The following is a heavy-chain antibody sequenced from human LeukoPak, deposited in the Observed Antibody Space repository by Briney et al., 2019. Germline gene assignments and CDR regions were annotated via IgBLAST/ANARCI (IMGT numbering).Heavy chain of an antibody. CDR2: INGTGSTT. V-gene: IGHV3-23*01. CDR1: GFIFGNYY. Sequence: GGSLRLSCEASGFIFGNYYMSWVRQAPGKGLEWVAAINGTGSTTYHADSVKGRFTISRDNSKNTLYLQMNSLRSEDTATYYCCDGMDVWGQGTTVGVSS. J-gene: IGHJ6*02. CDR3: CDGMDV.